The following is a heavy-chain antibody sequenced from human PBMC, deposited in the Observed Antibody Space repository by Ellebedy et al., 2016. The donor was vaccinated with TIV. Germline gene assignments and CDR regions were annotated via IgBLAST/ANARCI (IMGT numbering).Heavy chain of an antibody. D-gene: IGHD3-16*01. J-gene: IGHJ4*02. V-gene: IGHV3-23*01. Sequence: GGSLRLXXEVFGFTFDSYSMHWVRQAPGKGLEWVSAISGSTGGTFYADSVKGRFTISRDNSKNTLYLQMNSLRAEDTALYYCAKDDYSDYWGQGNLVTVSS. CDR1: GFTFDSYS. CDR3: AKDDYSDY. CDR2: ISGSTGGT.